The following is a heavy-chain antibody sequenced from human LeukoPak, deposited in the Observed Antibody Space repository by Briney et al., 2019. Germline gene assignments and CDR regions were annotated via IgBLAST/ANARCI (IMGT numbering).Heavy chain of an antibody. V-gene: IGHV1-69*04. D-gene: IGHD1-1*01. CDR1: GYTFTNYD. Sequence: ASVKVSCKASGYTFTNYDINWVRQATGQGLEWMGRIIPILGIANYAQKFQGRVTITADKSTSTAYMELSSLRSEDTAVYYCARRAGTTARYFDYWGQGTLVTVSS. J-gene: IGHJ4*02. CDR3: ARRAGTTARYFDY. CDR2: IIPILGIA.